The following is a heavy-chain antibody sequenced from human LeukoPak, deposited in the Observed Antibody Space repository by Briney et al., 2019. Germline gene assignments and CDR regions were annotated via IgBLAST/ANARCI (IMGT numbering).Heavy chain of an antibody. Sequence: PGGSLRLSCAASGFIFSNHWVHWVRQAPGKGLGWVARINGDGRSTKYADSVKGRFTISRDNSKNTLYLQMNSLRAEDTAVYYCARGGIRDYDILTGPHYHGMDVWGQGTTVTVSS. V-gene: IGHV3-74*01. CDR3: ARGGIRDYDILTGPHYHGMDV. J-gene: IGHJ6*02. CDR2: INGDGRST. D-gene: IGHD3-9*01. CDR1: GFIFSNHW.